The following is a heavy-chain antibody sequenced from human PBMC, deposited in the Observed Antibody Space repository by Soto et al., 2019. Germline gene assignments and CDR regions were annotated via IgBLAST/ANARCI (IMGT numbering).Heavy chain of an antibody. V-gene: IGHV5-51*01. CDR1: GYTFSNYW. D-gene: IGHD3-16*01. Sequence: GESLKISCKGSGYTFSNYWIGWVRQMPGKGLEWMGIIYPGDSEIKYSPSFEGHVTISADKSISTAYLQWSSLKASDSAVYYCAILSRASFALDVWGQGTTVTVSS. CDR3: AILSRASFALDV. CDR2: IYPGDSEI. J-gene: IGHJ6*02.